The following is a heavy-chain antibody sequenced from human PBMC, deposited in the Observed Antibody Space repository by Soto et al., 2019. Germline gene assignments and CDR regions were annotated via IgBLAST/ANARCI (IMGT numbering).Heavy chain of an antibody. J-gene: IGHJ5*01. D-gene: IGHD7-27*01. CDR3: ARGRYCLTGRCFPNWFDS. V-gene: IGHV4-30-4*01. CDR1: GDSISNLDYF. Sequence: SETLSLTCSVSGDSISNLDYFWAWIRQPPGQALEYIGYIYKSATTYYNPSFESRVAISVDTSKSQFSLNVASVTAADTAVYFCARGRYCLTGRCFPNWFDSWGQGALVTVSS. CDR2: IYKSATT.